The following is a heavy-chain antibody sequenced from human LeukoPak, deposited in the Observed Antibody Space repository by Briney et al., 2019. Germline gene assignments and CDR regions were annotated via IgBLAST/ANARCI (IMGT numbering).Heavy chain of an antibody. CDR2: ITTGRGET. CDR1: GYTFTDYA. J-gene: IGHJ4*02. Sequence: ASVKVSCKASGYTFTDYALHWVRQAPGQSLEWMGWITTGRGETRYSQEFQRRITFTRDTSASTVFMDLSDLRSEDTAVYYCARGGKQWRGGNYFDSWGQGTLVAVSS. CDR3: ARGGKQWRGGNYFDS. V-gene: IGHV1-3*03. D-gene: IGHD6-19*01.